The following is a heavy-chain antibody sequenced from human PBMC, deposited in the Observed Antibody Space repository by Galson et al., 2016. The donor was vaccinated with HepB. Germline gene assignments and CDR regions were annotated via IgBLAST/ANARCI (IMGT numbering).Heavy chain of an antibody. V-gene: IGHV3-30-3*01. CDR1: GFNFRSYA. J-gene: IGHJ4*02. Sequence: LRLSCAASGFNFRSYAMHWVRQAPGKGLEWVAVISYDGSSKYYADSVKGRFTISRDNSKSTLYVQMDSLRAEDTAVYYCARPRHYDFWSGYSDWGQGALVTVSS. CDR2: ISYDGSSK. CDR3: ARPRHYDFWSGYSD. D-gene: IGHD3-3*01.